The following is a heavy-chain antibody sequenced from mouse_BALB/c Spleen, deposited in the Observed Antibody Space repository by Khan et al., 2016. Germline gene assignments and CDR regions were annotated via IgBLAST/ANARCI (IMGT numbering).Heavy chain of an antibody. D-gene: IGHD2-1*01. CDR1: GFTFSSFG. CDR3: ARHYGNYERGWFAY. CDR2: ISRGSSAI. V-gene: IGHV5-17*02. Sequence: EVELVESGGGLVQPGGSRKLSCAASGFTFSSFGMHWVRQAPEKGLEWVAYISRGSSAIYSEDTVKGRFTISRANPKNNLFLQMTSLRSEDTAMYYCARHYGNYERGWFAYWGQGTLVTVSA. J-gene: IGHJ3*01.